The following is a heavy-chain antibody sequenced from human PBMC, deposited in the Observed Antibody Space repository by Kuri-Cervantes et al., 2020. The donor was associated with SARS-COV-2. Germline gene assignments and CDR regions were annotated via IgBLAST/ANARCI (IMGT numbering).Heavy chain of an antibody. Sequence: GGSLRLSCKGSGHSFTSYWIGWVRQMPGKGLEWMGIINPGDSDTRCSPSFQGQVTISADKSISTAYLQWSSLKASDTAMYYCARIPDGVRFDPWGQGTLVTVSS. CDR2: INPGDSDT. V-gene: IGHV5-51*01. CDR3: ARIPDGVRFDP. J-gene: IGHJ5*02. CDR1: GHSFTSYW. D-gene: IGHD1-14*01.